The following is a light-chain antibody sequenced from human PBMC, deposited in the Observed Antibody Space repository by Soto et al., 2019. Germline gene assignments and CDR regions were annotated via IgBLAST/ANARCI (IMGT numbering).Light chain of an antibody. V-gene: IGKV1-5*03. J-gene: IGKJ4*01. CDR2: KAS. Sequence: DIQLSQSPSTLSASVGDRVTITCRASQSISSWLAWYQQKPGKAPKLLVYKASSLESGVPSRFSGSGSATVFTLTITTLQPDDFATYYCQQYEAYPLTFGGGTKVEI. CDR1: QSISSW. CDR3: QQYEAYPLT.